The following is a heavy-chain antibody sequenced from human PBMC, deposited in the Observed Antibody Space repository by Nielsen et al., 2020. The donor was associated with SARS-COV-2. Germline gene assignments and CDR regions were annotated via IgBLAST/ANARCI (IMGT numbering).Heavy chain of an antibody. Sequence: GESLKISCAASGFTFSSYAMSWVRQAPGKGLEWVSAISGSGGSTYYADSVKGRFTISRDNSKNTLYLQMNSLRAEDTAVYYCARAAVAATPDYWGQGTLVTVSS. CDR3: ARAAVAATPDY. D-gene: IGHD2-15*01. CDR2: ISGSGGST. V-gene: IGHV3-23*01. J-gene: IGHJ4*02. CDR1: GFTFSSYA.